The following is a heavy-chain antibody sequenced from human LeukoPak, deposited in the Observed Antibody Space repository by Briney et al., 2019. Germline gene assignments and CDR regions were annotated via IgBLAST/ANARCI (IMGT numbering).Heavy chain of an antibody. CDR2: IKSKTDGGTT. V-gene: IGHV3-15*01. CDR3: ARRYDSSGSGFDY. CDR1: GFTFSNAW. D-gene: IGHD3-22*01. Sequence: PGGSLRLSCAASGFTFSNAWMSWVRQAPGKGLEWVGRIKSKTDGGTTDYAAPVKGRFTISRDDSKNTLYLQMGSLRAEDMAVYYCARRYDSSGSGFDYWGQGTLVTVSS. J-gene: IGHJ4*02.